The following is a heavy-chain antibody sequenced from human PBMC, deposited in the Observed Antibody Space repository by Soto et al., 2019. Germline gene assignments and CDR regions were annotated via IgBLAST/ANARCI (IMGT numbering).Heavy chain of an antibody. V-gene: IGHV1-69*12. D-gene: IGHD5-12*01. CDR2: IIPIFGTA. CDR3: ARAQGYSRYDGLSN. Sequence: QVQLVRSGAEVKKPGSSVKVSCKASGGTFSSYAISWVRQAPGQGREWMGGIIPIFGTANYAQKFKRRPTIPADESTTSASMALASLSPQDTTVYYCARAQGYSRYDGLSNWGQGPLVTVSS. J-gene: IGHJ4*02. CDR1: GGTFSSYA.